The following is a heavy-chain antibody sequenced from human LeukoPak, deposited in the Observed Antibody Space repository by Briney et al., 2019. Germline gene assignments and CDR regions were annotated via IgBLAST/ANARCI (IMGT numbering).Heavy chain of an antibody. V-gene: IGHV1-69*06. CDR1: GGTFSSYA. Sequence: ASVKVSCKASGGTFSSYAISWVRQAPGQGLEWMGGIIPIFGTANYAQKFQGRVTITADKSTSTAYMELSSLRSEDTAVYYCARVSDYDFWSGYYGQKPTTADYYYYYYMDVWGKGTTVTVSS. D-gene: IGHD3-3*01. CDR3: ARVSDYDFWSGYYGQKPTTADYYYYYYMDV. J-gene: IGHJ6*03. CDR2: IIPIFGTA.